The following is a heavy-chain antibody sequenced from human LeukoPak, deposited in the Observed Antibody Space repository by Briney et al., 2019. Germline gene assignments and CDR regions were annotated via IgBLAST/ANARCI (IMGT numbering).Heavy chain of an antibody. CDR3: AKEGSMVRGVIYYYYYMDV. Sequence: GGSLRLSCAASGFTFSSYGMHWVRQAPGKGLEWVAVISYDGSNKYYADSVKGRFTISRDNSKNTLYLQMNSLRAEDTAVYYCAKEGSMVRGVIYYYYYMDVWGKGTTVTVSS. D-gene: IGHD3-10*01. CDR2: ISYDGSNK. J-gene: IGHJ6*03. CDR1: GFTFSSYG. V-gene: IGHV3-30*18.